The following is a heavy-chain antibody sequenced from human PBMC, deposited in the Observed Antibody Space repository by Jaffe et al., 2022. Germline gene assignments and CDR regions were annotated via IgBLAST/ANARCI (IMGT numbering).Heavy chain of an antibody. V-gene: IGHV3-23*01. CDR1: GFTFSSYA. CDR2: ISGSGGST. CDR3: AKQKLITIFGVGEHYYFDY. Sequence: EVQLLESGGGLVQPGGSLRLSCAASGFTFSSYAMSWVRQAPGKGLEWVSAISGSGGSTYYADSVKGRFTISRDNSKNTLYLQMNSLRAEDTAVYYCAKQKLITIFGVGEHYYFDYWGQGTLVTVSS. J-gene: IGHJ4*02. D-gene: IGHD3-3*01.